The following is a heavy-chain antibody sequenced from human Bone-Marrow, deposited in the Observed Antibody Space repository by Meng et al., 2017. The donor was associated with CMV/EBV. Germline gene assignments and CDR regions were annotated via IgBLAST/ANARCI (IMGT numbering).Heavy chain of an antibody. CDR3: ARYSTGATTGGDY. Sequence: SETLSLTCTVSGGSISSSSYYWGWIRQPPGKGLEWIGSIYYSGSTYYNPSLKSRVTISVDTSKNQFSLKLSSVTAADTAVYYCARYSTGATTGGDYWDQGTLVTVSS. V-gene: IGHV4-39*07. J-gene: IGHJ4*02. D-gene: IGHD1-26*01. CDR2: IYYSGST. CDR1: GGSISSSSYY.